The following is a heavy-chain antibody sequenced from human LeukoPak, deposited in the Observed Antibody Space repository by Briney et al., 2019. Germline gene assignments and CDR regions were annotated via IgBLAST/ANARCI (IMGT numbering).Heavy chain of an antibody. CDR1: GFTFSSYW. Sequence: GWSLRLSCAASGFTFSSYWMHWVRQAPGKGLVWVSRINSDGSSTSYADSVKGRFTISRDNAKNTLYLQMNSLRAEDTAVYYCARGGNWNDVLDYWGQGTLVTVSS. CDR3: ARGGNWNDVLDY. V-gene: IGHV3-74*01. J-gene: IGHJ4*02. CDR2: INSDGSST. D-gene: IGHD1-1*01.